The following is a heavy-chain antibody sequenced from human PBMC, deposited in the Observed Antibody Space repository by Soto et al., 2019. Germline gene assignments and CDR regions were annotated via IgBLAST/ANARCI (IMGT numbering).Heavy chain of an antibody. V-gene: IGHV2-5*02. D-gene: IGHD2-8*02. CDR1: GFSLTTSGVG. CDR2: IFWDDDK. CDR3: ARILTATGGHFDS. J-gene: IGHJ4*02. Sequence: GSGPTLVNPTQTLTLTCSFSGFSLTTSGVGVGWVRQSPEKALEWLALIFWDDDKRYSPSLRSRLTIAKDTSKTQVVLTLTNVEPVDTATYYCARILTATGGHFDSWGQGALVPVAS.